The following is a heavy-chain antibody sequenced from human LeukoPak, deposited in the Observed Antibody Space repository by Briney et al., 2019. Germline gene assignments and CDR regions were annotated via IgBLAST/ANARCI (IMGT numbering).Heavy chain of an antibody. V-gene: IGHV3-20*04. D-gene: IGHD6-13*01. Sequence: PGGSLRLSCAAPGVTIADHGMSWVRQVPGKGLEWVSGINWDGEATGYADSVKGRFTISRDNAKKSLYLEMNSLRDDDTALYYCARDLSSSWYSLAYWGQGTLVTVSS. CDR1: GVTIADHG. CDR2: INWDGEAT. CDR3: ARDLSSSWYSLAY. J-gene: IGHJ4*02.